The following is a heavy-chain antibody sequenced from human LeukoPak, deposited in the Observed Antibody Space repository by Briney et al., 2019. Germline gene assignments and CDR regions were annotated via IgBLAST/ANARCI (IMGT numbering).Heavy chain of an antibody. CDR3: ARADYTTSKIIH. J-gene: IGHJ4*02. D-gene: IGHD2-2*02. V-gene: IGHV3-74*01. Sequence: PGGSPRLSCAGSGFTFSSYWMFWVRQAPGKGLLWVPRINSDGSTTNYADSVKGRFTISRDNAKNTLYLQMNSLRAEDTAVYYCARADYTTSKIIHWGQGTLVTVSS. CDR2: INSDGSTT. CDR1: GFTFSSYW.